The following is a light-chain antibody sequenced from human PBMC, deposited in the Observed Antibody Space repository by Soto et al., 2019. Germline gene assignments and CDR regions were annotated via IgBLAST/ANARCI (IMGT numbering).Light chain of an antibody. CDR2: LTSDGSH. V-gene: IGLV4-69*01. Sequence: QSVLTQSPSASASLGASVKLTCTLSSGHSSYAIAGHQQQPEKGPRYLMKLTSDGSHSKGDGIPDRFSGSSSGAERYLTVSSLQSEDEADYYCQTWGTGPVVFGGGTKLTVL. CDR1: SGHSSYA. J-gene: IGLJ2*01. CDR3: QTWGTGPVV.